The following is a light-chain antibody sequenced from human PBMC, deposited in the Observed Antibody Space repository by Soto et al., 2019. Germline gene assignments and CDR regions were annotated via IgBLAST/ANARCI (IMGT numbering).Light chain of an antibody. CDR3: CSYAGEYKYV. V-gene: IGLV2-11*01. Sequence: LTQPRSVSGSPGQSVTISCTGSSSDVGAYNFASWYQQHPGAAPKLLIHDVNKRPPGVPDRFSASKSGNTASLTISGLQAEDEADYYCCSYAGEYKYVFGSGTKVTVL. CDR2: DVN. CDR1: SSDVGAYNF. J-gene: IGLJ1*01.